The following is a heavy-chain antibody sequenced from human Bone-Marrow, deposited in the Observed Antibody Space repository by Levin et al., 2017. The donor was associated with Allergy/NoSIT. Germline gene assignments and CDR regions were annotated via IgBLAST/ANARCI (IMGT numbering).Heavy chain of an antibody. Sequence: GGSLRLSCEASGFTFGNYGMAWVRQAPGKGLQWVSSIGSSDTYYADPVGGRVTVSRDNSKNTLYLQMNSLRAEDTAVYYCAKILTGGGSDYWGQGILVTVSS. J-gene: IGHJ4*01. CDR3: AKILTGGGSDY. V-gene: IGHV3-23*01. CDR2: IGSSDT. CDR1: GFTFGNYG. D-gene: IGHD2-15*01.